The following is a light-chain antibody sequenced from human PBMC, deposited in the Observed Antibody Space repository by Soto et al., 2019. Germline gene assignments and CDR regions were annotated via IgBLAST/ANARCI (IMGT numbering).Light chain of an antibody. CDR3: QHRV. V-gene: IGKV1-5*01. CDR2: GAS. CDR1: QSISTW. J-gene: IGKJ5*01. Sequence: IPMTLSPSTLSASVGDRVTITCRASQSISTWLAWYQQRPGKAPHLLIYGASRWHSGGPSRFTDSGSRTECTLTVSGLQADDFETYYSQHRVFGHGTRLEIK.